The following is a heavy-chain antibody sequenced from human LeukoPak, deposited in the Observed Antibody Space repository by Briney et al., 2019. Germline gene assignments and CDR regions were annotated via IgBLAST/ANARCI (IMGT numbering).Heavy chain of an antibody. V-gene: IGHV2-5*01. CDR3: AHRQAYSKYFAYYYYGMDV. J-gene: IGHJ6*02. Sequence: SGPTLVNPTQTLTLTCTFSGFSLRTRGVGVGWIRQPPGKALEWLSLIYWNDDKRYSPSLKSRLTITKDTSKNQVVLTMTNMDPVDTATYYCAHRQAYSKYFAYYYYGMDVWGQGTTVTVSS. D-gene: IGHD4-11*01. CDR2: IYWNDDK. CDR1: GFSLRTRGVG.